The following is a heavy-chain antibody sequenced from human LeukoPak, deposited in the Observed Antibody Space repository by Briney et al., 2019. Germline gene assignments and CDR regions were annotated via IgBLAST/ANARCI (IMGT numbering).Heavy chain of an antibody. V-gene: IGHV3-23*01. CDR3: AKDRSDNKTWYAGSH. CDR2: ISGSGDST. CDR1: GFTFSTYA. J-gene: IGHJ4*02. Sequence: GGSLRLSCAASGFTFSTYAMSWVRQAPGKGLEWVSGISGSGDSTYYADSVKGRFTISRDNSWNTLFLQMNSLRDEDTAVYYCAKDRSDNKTWYAGSHWGQGTLVTVSS. D-gene: IGHD2-8*01.